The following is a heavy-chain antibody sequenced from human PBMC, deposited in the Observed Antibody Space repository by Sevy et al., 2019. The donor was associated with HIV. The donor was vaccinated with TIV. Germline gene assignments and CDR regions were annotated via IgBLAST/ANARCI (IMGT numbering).Heavy chain of an antibody. Sequence: GGSLRLSCAASGFTFNSVWMSWVRQAPGKGLEWVGHIKSRAEGGTTDYAGLGKGSFTISRDDSKNTLYLQMNSLKTEDTAVYHCPTGGCLLHHWGQGTLVTVSS. V-gene: IGHV3-15*01. D-gene: IGHD2-8*01. CDR2: IKSRAEGGTT. CDR3: PTGGCLLHH. J-gene: IGHJ1*01. CDR1: GFTFNSVW.